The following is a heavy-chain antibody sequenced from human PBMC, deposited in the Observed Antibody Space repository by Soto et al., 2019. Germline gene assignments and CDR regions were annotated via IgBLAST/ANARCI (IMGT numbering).Heavy chain of an antibody. CDR2: ISGSGGST. V-gene: IGHV3-23*01. D-gene: IGHD6-19*01. Sequence: GGSLRLSCAASGFTFSSYAMSWVRQAPGKGLEWVSAISGSGGSTYYADSVKGRFTISRDNSKNTLYLQMNSLRAEDTAVYYCAKDLGSSLTRAVNDAFDIWGQGTMVTVSS. CDR1: GFTFSSYA. CDR3: AKDLGSSLTRAVNDAFDI. J-gene: IGHJ3*02.